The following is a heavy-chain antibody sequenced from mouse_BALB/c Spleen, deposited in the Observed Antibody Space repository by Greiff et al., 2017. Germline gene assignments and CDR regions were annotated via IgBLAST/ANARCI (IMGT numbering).Heavy chain of an antibody. V-gene: IGHV2-9*02. D-gene: IGHD2-1*01. CDR2: IWAGGST. CDR1: GFSLTSYG. CDR3: AKYGNYLAY. Sequence: VQLQQSGPGLVAPSQSLSITCTVSGFSLTSYGVHWVRQPPGKGLEWLGVIWAGGSTNYNSALMSRLSISKDNSKSQVFLKMNSLQTDDTAMYYCAKYGNYLAYWGQGTLVTVSA. J-gene: IGHJ3*01.